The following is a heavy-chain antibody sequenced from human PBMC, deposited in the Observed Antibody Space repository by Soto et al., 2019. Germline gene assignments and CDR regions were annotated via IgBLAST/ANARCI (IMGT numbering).Heavy chain of an antibody. Sequence: RSLTCAVYGGSFSGYYWSWIRQPPGKGLEWIGEINHSGSTNYNPSLKSRVTISVDTSKNQFSLKLSSVTAADTAVYYCARLIRECLDEVGYGIDVWGQGTTVTVSS. CDR3: ARLIRECLDEVGYGIDV. D-gene: IGHD3-10*01. CDR2: INHSGST. J-gene: IGHJ6*02. CDR1: GGSFSGYY. V-gene: IGHV4-34*01.